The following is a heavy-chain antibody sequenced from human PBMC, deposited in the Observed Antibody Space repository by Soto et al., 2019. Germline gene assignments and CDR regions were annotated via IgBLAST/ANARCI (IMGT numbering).Heavy chain of an antibody. CDR2: VIPILGQA. V-gene: IGHV1-69*01. Sequence: QVHLMQSGAEVKKPGSSVKVSCKASGGIFSSYAINWLRQAPGQGLEWMGAVIPILGQAYYAQDLHDRVSITADESTRTAYMELSSLRSEDTAVYFCARVGGIGAPPGTDYWGQGTLVTVSS. D-gene: IGHD6-6*01. J-gene: IGHJ4*02. CDR1: GGIFSSYA. CDR3: ARVGGIGAPPGTDY.